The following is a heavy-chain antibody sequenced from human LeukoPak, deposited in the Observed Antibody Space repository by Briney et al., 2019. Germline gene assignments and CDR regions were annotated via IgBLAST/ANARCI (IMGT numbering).Heavy chain of an antibody. Sequence: GGSLRLSCAASGFTFSSYWMHWVRQAPGKGRVWVARINSDGSSTSYADSVKGRFTISRDNAKNTLYLQMNSLRAEDTAVYYCARDPPPGEDDSSGSHFDYWGQGTLVTVSS. J-gene: IGHJ4*02. CDR3: ARDPPPGEDDSSGSHFDY. V-gene: IGHV3-74*01. CDR2: INSDGSST. CDR1: GFTFSSYW. D-gene: IGHD3-22*01.